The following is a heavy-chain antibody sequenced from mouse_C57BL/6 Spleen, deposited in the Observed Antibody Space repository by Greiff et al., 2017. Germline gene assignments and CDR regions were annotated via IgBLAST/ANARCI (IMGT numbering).Heavy chain of an antibody. Sequence: EVKLMESGPELVKPGASVKISCKASGYTFTDYYMNWVKQSHGKSLEWIGDINPNNGGTSYNQKFKGKATLTVDKSSSTAYMELRSLTSEDSAVYYCARSGPLDYWGQGTTLTVSS. J-gene: IGHJ2*01. CDR2: INPNNGGT. CDR3: ARSGPLDY. V-gene: IGHV1-26*01. D-gene: IGHD3-1*01. CDR1: GYTFTDYY.